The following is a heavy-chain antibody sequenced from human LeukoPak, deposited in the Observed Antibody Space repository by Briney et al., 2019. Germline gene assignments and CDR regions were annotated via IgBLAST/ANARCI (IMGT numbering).Heavy chain of an antibody. J-gene: IGHJ4*02. Sequence: PGGSLRLSCAASGFTSSDYGMHWVRQAPGKGLEWVAFIRYDATNKHYADSVKGRFTIPRDNSKNTMYLQMNGLRAEDTAVYYCAKAAALGSPLNYFDYWGQGTLVTVSS. CDR2: IRYDATNK. CDR3: AKAAALGSPLNYFDY. V-gene: IGHV3-30*02. D-gene: IGHD2-15*01. CDR1: GFTSSDYG.